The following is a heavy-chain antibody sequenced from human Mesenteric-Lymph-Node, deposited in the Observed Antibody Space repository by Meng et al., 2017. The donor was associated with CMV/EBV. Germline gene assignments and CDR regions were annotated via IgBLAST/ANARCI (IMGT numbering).Heavy chain of an antibody. V-gene: IGHV3-23*01. CDR1: GFTFSNYA. D-gene: IGHD6-19*01. J-gene: IGHJ4*02. CDR3: TKDVGIQVTGNFDY. Sequence: GESLKISCAASGFTFSNYAMRWVRQAPGKGLEWVSTIVANGGSAAYSDSVKGRFAISRDNPKNTLYLQMNSLRAEDAALYYCTKDVGIQVTGNFDYWGQGTLVTVSS. CDR2: IVANGGSA.